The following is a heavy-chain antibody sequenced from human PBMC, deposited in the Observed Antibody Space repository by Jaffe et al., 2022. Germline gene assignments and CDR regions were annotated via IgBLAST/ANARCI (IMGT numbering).Heavy chain of an antibody. Sequence: EVQLVESGGGLVQPGGSLRLSCAASGFTFSSYEMNWVRQAPGKGLEWVSYISSSGSTIYYADSVKGRFTISRDNAKNSLYLQMNSLRAEDTAVYYCAREGELGYSKLGVFDYWGQGTLVTVSS. CDR2: ISSSGSTI. V-gene: IGHV3-48*03. CDR3: AREGELGYSKLGVFDY. D-gene: IGHD3-16*01. J-gene: IGHJ4*02. CDR1: GFTFSSYE.